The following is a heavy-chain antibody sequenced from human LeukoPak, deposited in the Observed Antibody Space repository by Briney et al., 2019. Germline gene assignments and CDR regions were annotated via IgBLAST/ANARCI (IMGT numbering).Heavy chain of an antibody. Sequence: RGSLRLSCTAAGFTFSPYPISWVRQGRGKVLDLLSAISGSGSSTSYADTVKGRFTISRDNSKNTLFLQMNSLRAEDTAIYYCARDQWGSFWGQGTLVTVSS. D-gene: IGHD7-27*01. CDR3: ARDQWGSF. V-gene: IGHV3-23*01. J-gene: IGHJ4*02. CDR1: GFTFSPYP. CDR2: ISGSGSST.